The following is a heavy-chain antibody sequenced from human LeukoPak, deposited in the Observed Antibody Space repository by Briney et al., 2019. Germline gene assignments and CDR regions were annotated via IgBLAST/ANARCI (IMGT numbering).Heavy chain of an antibody. J-gene: IGHJ4*02. D-gene: IGHD4-17*01. Sequence: SQTLSLTCTVSGGSISSGDYYWSWIRQPPGKGLEWIGYIYYSGSTSYNPSLKSRVTILVDTSKNQFSLKLSSMTAADTAVYYCARAPFYGDPFGFDYWGQGTLVTVSS. V-gene: IGHV4-30-4*08. CDR2: IYYSGST. CDR1: GGSISSGDYY. CDR3: ARAPFYGDPFGFDY.